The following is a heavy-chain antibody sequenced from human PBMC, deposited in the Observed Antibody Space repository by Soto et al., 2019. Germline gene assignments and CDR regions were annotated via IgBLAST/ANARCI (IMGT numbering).Heavy chain of an antibody. CDR3: ARSHYDSSGYPVSDAFDI. CDR1: GFTSSDYY. V-gene: IGHV3-11*01. Sequence: PGGSLRLSCAASGFTSSDYYMSWIRQAPGKGLEWVSCISSGSTVYYADSVKGRFTISRDNAKNSLYLQMNSLRAEDTAVYYCARSHYDSSGYPVSDAFDIWGQGTMVTVSS. J-gene: IGHJ3*02. CDR2: ISSGSTV. D-gene: IGHD3-22*01.